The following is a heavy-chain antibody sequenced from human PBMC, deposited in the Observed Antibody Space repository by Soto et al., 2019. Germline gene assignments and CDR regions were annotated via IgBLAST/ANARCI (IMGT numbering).Heavy chain of an antibody. D-gene: IGHD3-16*02. J-gene: IGHJ4*02. CDR2: IKSKTDGGTT. V-gene: IGHV3-15*01. Sequence: EVQLVESGGDLVKPGGSLTLSCAASGSTFSNAWMSWVRQAPGKGLEWVGRIKSKTDGGTTDYAAPVKGRFTISRDDSKHMLYLYMSSLKTEDTAMYHCSTYDYIWGSDRYRWPYWGQGTLVTVSS. CDR1: GSTFSNAW. CDR3: STYDYIWGSDRYRWPY.